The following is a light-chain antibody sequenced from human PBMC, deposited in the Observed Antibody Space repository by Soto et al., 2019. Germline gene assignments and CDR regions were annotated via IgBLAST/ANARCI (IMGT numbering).Light chain of an antibody. CDR1: QAVPNN. V-gene: IGKV1-9*01. CDR3: LQHNDYPYT. Sequence: DIHLTQSPSFLSASVGDRVTITCRPSQAVPNNMAWYQQKPGKPPKLLIYEESTLHSGVPSRFSGRKSGTQFTLTIDSLQPEDFATYYCLQHNDYPYTFGQGTKVDIK. CDR2: EES. J-gene: IGKJ2*01.